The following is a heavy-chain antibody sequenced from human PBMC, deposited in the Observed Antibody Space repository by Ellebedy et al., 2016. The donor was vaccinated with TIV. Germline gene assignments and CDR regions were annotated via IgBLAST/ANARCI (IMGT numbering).Heavy chain of an antibody. D-gene: IGHD2-2*01. Sequence: SETLSLTCTVSGGSVSSSDNYWIWIRQPPGKGLEWIGYIYYSGSTNYNPSLKSRVTISVDTSKNQFSLKLSSVTAADTAVYYCAGPAAIGTKTFDYWGQGTLVTVSS. CDR3: AGPAAIGTKTFDY. J-gene: IGHJ4*02. CDR2: IYYSGST. CDR1: GGSVSSSDNY. V-gene: IGHV4-61*08.